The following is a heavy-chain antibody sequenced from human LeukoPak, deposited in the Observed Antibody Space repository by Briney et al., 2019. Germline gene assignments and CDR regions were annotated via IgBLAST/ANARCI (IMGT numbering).Heavy chain of an antibody. CDR1: GFTFSSYW. D-gene: IGHD4-17*01. CDR2: IKQDGSEK. V-gene: IGHV3-7*04. Sequence: PGGSLRLSCAASGFTFSSYWMSWVRQAPGKGLEWVANIKQDGSEKYYVDSVKGRFTISRDNAKNSLYLQMNSLRAEDTAVYYCARDHDYGDFDAFDIWGQGTMVTVSS. J-gene: IGHJ3*02. CDR3: ARDHDYGDFDAFDI.